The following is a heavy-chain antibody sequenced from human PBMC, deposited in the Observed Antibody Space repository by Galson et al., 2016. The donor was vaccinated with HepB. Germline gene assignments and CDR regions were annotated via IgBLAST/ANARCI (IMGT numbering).Heavy chain of an antibody. J-gene: IGHJ4*02. V-gene: IGHV3-53*01. CDR2: IYTGGNR. Sequence: SLRLSCAASGFTVGNNYMNWVRQAPGKGLEWVSIIYTGGNRYYTDSVKGRFTISRDNSKNTIYLQMNSLRAEGTAVYYCARLRAYGGYAFREFDLWGQGTLVTVSS. CDR3: ARLRAYGGYAFREFDL. CDR1: GFTVGNNY. D-gene: IGHD5-12*01.